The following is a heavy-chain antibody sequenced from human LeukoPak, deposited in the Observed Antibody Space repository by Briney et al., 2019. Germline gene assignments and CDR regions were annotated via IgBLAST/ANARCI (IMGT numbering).Heavy chain of an antibody. CDR1: GFTFSSYA. D-gene: IGHD2-15*01. Sequence: PGGSLRLSCAASGFTFSSYAMSWVRQAPGKGLEWVSAISGSGGSTYYADSVKGRFTISRDNSKNMLYLQMNSLRAEDTAVYYCAKMSGYCSGGSCYYYGMDVWGKGTTVTVSS. J-gene: IGHJ6*04. CDR2: ISGSGGST. V-gene: IGHV3-23*01. CDR3: AKMSGYCSGGSCYYYGMDV.